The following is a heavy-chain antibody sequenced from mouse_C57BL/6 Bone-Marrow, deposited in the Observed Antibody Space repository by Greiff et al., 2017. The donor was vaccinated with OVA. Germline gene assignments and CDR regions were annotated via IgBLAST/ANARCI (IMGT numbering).Heavy chain of an antibody. V-gene: IGHV14-4*01. J-gene: IGHJ2*01. CDR1: GFNIKDDY. CDR3: TDGYYVDY. CDR2: IDPENGDT. Sequence: EVQLQQSGAELVRPGASVKLSCTASGFNIKDDYMHWVKQRPEQGLEWIGWIDPENGDTEYASKFQGKATITADTSSNTAYLQLSSLTSEDTAVYYCTDGYYVDYWGQGTTLTVSS.